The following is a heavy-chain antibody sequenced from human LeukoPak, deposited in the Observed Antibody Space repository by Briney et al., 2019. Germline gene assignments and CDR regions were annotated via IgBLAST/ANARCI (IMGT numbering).Heavy chain of an antibody. CDR1: GFTFDNYA. CDR2: IYYPVDT. Sequence: PGGSLRLSCAASGFTFDNYAMTWVRQAPGKGLEWIGYIYYPVDTTYNPSLQSRVTISADISKKQFSLRLTSVTAADTAVYYCARRRYFDSSGYNPTYYFDFWGQGIQVTVSS. CDR3: ARRRYFDSSGYNPTYYFDF. D-gene: IGHD3-22*01. J-gene: IGHJ4*02. V-gene: IGHV4-59*01.